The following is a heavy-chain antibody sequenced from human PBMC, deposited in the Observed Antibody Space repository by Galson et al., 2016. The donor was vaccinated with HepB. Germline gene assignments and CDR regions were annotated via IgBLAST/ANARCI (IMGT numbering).Heavy chain of an antibody. CDR3: ARAGFKGFSNGMDV. CDR2: INTDGSRT. Sequence: SLILSCAASGFTFRSYVMHWVRQAPGRGLVWVSRINTDGSRTNYADSVKGRVTIFRDNAKNTLYLQMNSLRAEDTAVYYCARAGFKGFSNGMDVWGQGTTVTVSS. J-gene: IGHJ6*02. V-gene: IGHV3-74*01. D-gene: IGHD2/OR15-2a*01. CDR1: GFTFRSYV.